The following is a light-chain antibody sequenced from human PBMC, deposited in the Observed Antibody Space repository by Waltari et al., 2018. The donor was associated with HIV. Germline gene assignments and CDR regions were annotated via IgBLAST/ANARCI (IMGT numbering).Light chain of an antibody. V-gene: IGLV1-47*01. CDR2: RNN. CDR1: TSNIAPTY. Sequence: SALTQPPSASGSPGQRVTISCSGGTSNIAPTYVFWYQQFPGTAPRFLIYRNNQRPPGVPDRFSGSKSGTSASLVISGLRSEDAGDYYCATWDANLRGPVFGGGTRVTVL. CDR3: ATWDANLRGPV. J-gene: IGLJ3*02.